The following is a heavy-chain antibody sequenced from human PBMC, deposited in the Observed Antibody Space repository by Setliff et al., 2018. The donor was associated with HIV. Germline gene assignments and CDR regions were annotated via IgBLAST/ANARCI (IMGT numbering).Heavy chain of an antibody. Sequence: PSETLSLTCAVSGGSISTRDWWTGVRQPPGTGLEWIGEINQNGRTNYNPARKSRVLVSLDTSKNQCSLHLVSVTAADTAVYFCAREKSITSAWYGGYYFDDWGQGTTVTVSS. CDR2: INQNGRT. J-gene: IGHJ4*02. D-gene: IGHD3-3*01. CDR1: GGSISTRDW. CDR3: AREKSITSAWYGGYYFDD. V-gene: IGHV4-4*02.